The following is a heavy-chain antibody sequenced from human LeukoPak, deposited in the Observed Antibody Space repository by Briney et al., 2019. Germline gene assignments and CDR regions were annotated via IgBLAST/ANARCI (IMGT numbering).Heavy chain of an antibody. J-gene: IGHJ4*02. Sequence: SETLSLTCTVSGDSISSFYWSWIRQPAGKGLEWIGRIYSSGSTNYNPSLESRVTMSVDTSKNQLSLKLNSLTAADTAVYYCARDWQFDYWGQGTLVTVSS. CDR3: ARDWQFDY. V-gene: IGHV4-4*07. CDR1: GDSISSFY. CDR2: IYSSGST.